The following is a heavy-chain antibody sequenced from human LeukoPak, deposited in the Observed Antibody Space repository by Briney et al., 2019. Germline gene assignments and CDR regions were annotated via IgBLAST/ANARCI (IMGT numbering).Heavy chain of an antibody. J-gene: IGHJ4*02. CDR3: ARGQGFGELLSFDY. CDR2: ISTYNGNT. D-gene: IGHD3-10*01. V-gene: IGHV1-18*01. Sequence: ASVKVSCKASGYTFTSHGISWVRQAPGQGLEWMGWISTYNGNTNYAQKLQGRVSMTTDTSTSTAYMDLRSLRSDDTAVYYCARGQGFGELLSFDYWGQGTLVTVSS. CDR1: GYTFTSHG.